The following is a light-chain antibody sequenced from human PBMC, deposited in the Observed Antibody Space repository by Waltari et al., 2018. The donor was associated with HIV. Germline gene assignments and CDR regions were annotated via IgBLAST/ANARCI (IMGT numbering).Light chain of an antibody. CDR1: RSDVCGSNF. Sequence: QSALTQPPSASASPRQSVTISCTATRSDVCGSNFVSWYQQRPGKAPKLIVYQVPRRPSGVPDRFSGSKSDNTASLTVSGLQAEDEADYYCSSYTNSDILLFGGGTKLTVL. CDR2: QVP. V-gene: IGLV2-8*01. CDR3: SSYTNSDILL. J-gene: IGLJ2*01.